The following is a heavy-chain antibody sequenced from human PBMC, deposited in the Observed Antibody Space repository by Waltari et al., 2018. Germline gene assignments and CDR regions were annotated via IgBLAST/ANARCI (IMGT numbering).Heavy chain of an antibody. D-gene: IGHD1-26*01. CDR2: INHSGST. J-gene: IGHJ1*01. CDR3: ARGRFRVSGSYFPPAAGYFQH. Sequence: QVQLQQWGAGLLTPSETLSLTCAVYGGSFSGYYWRWIRQPPGTGLEWIGEINHSGSTNYNPSLKSRVTISVDTSKNQFSLKLSSVTAADTAVYYCARGRFRVSGSYFPPAAGYFQHWGQGTLVTVSS. V-gene: IGHV4-34*01. CDR1: GGSFSGYY.